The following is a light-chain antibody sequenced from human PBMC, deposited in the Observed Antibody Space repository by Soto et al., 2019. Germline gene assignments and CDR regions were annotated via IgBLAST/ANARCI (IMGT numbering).Light chain of an antibody. CDR3: SSYTSGSSYV. CDR2: GVS. V-gene: IGLV2-14*01. J-gene: IGLJ1*01. CDR1: SSDVGGYDS. Sequence: QSVLAQPASVSGSPGQSIAISCTGTSSDVGGYDSVCWYQQHPGKAPKLIIFGVSNRPSGVSSRFSGSKSGNTASLTISGLQAEDEADYYCSSYTSGSSYVFGTGTKVTVL.